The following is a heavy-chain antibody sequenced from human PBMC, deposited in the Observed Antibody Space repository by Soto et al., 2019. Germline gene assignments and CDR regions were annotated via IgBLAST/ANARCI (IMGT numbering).Heavy chain of an antibody. J-gene: IGHJ6*02. CDR2: ISAYNGNT. Sequence: ASVKVSCKASGYTFTTYGIIWVRQAPGQGLEWMGWISAYNGNTNYAQKLQGRVTMTTDTSTSTAYMELRSLRSDDTAVYYCARDCSGGSCYSYYYYGMDVWGQGTTVTVSS. CDR1: GYTFTTYG. V-gene: IGHV1-18*01. D-gene: IGHD2-15*01. CDR3: ARDCSGGSCYSYYYYGMDV.